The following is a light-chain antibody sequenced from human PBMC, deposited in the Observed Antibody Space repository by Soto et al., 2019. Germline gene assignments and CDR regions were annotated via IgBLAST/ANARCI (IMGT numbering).Light chain of an antibody. Sequence: QSVLTQPPSVSAAPGQKVIISCSGSSFNIGNNYVAWYQQLPGTAPKLLIYDNNKRPSGIPDRFSGSKSGTSATLAITGLQTADEAEYYCGAWESSLNPYVFGTGTKGTVL. CDR3: GAWESSLNPYV. CDR2: DNN. J-gene: IGLJ1*01. CDR1: SFNIGNNY. V-gene: IGLV1-51*01.